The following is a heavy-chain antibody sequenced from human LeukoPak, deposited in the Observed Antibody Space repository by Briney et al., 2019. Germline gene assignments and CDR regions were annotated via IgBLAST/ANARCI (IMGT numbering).Heavy chain of an antibody. Sequence: SVKVSCKASGYTFTSYGISWVRQAPGQGLEWMGGIIPIFGTANYAQKFQGRVTITADESTSTAYMELSSLRSEDTAVYYCARDRDGSGFMDVWGQGTTVTVSS. V-gene: IGHV1-69*13. CDR1: GYTFTSYG. CDR3: ARDRDGSGFMDV. J-gene: IGHJ6*02. D-gene: IGHD3-10*01. CDR2: IIPIFGTA.